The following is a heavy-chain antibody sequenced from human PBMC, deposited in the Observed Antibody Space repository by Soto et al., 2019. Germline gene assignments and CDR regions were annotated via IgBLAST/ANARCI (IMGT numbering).Heavy chain of an antibody. D-gene: IGHD4-17*01. J-gene: IGHJ3*01. V-gene: IGHV3-33*01. CDR3: ARDLSGDYGAIDS. CDR1: GFTFSSYG. Sequence: PGGSLRLSCAPSGFTFSSYGMHWARQAPGKGLEWVAVIWYDGSNKVYADSVKGRFTISRDNSKNTLYLQMNSLRAEDTAVYYCARDLSGDYGAIDSSGQGTMVTVSS. CDR2: IWYDGSNK.